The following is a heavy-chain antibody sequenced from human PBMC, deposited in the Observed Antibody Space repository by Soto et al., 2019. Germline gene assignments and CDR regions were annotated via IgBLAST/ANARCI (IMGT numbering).Heavy chain of an antibody. J-gene: IGHJ6*02. Sequence: PGGSLRLSCAASGFTFSIYGMHWVRQAPGKGLEWVAVIWYDGSNKYYADSVKGRFTISRDNSKNTLYLQMNSLRAEDTAVYYCARDGGTADYYYGMDVWGQGTTVTVSS. D-gene: IGHD6-25*01. CDR1: GFTFSIYG. CDR2: IWYDGSNK. CDR3: ARDGGTADYYYGMDV. V-gene: IGHV3-33*01.